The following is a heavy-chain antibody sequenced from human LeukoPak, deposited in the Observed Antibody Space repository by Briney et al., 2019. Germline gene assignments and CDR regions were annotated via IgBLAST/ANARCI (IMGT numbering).Heavy chain of an antibody. V-gene: IGHV1-2*02. D-gene: IGHD3-10*01. CDR1: GYSFIDYY. Sequence: ASVKVSCKASGYSFIDYYIHWVRQAPGQGLEWVGWVNPHSGGTKVAQKFQGRVTMTRDTSINTAYMEVSSLRSDDTAVYYCARDIGDYYGSGSYWLLWGQGTLVTVAS. CDR3: ARDIGDYYGSGSYWLL. CDR2: VNPHSGGT. J-gene: IGHJ4*02.